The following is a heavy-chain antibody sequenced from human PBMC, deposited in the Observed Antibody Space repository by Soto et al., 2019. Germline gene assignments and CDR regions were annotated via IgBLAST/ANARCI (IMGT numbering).Heavy chain of an antibody. V-gene: IGHV1-46*01. D-gene: IGHD3-16*02. CDR3: ARAEVIVPLCDY. CDR2: INPSGGST. Sequence: ASVKVSCKSSGYTFTSYYMHWVRQAPGQGLEWMGIINPSGGSTSYAQKFQGRVTMTRDTSTSTVYMELSSLRSEDTAVYYCARAEVIVPLCDYWGQGTLVTVSS. CDR1: GYTFTSYY. J-gene: IGHJ4*02.